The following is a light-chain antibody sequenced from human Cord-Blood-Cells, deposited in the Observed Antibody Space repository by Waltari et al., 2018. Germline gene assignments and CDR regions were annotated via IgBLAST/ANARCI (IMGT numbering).Light chain of an antibody. CDR3: QQRSNWPPLT. CDR2: DAS. V-gene: IGKV3-11*01. J-gene: IGKJ4*01. Sequence: EIVLTQSPATLSLSPGERATLSCRASQSVSSYLAWYQQKPGQAPRLLIYDASNRATCIPARCSGSGSVTDFTLTISSLEPEDFAVYYCQQRSNWPPLTFGGGTKVEIK. CDR1: QSVSSY.